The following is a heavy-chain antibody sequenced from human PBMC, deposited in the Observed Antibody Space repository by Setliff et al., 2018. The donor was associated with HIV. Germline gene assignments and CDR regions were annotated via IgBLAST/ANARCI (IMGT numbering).Heavy chain of an antibody. CDR1: GFTFSSYT. D-gene: IGHD6-6*01. V-gene: IGHV3-21*01. CDR2: ISGGGKSI. J-gene: IGHJ4*02. CDR3: ARYEYSSSPAFDY. Sequence: GGSLRLSCAASGFTFSSYTMHWVRQAPGKGLEWVASISGGGKSIYYADSVKGRFTISRDNADRSLYLQMNSLRAEDTAVYYCARYEYSSSPAFDYWGQGTLVTVSS.